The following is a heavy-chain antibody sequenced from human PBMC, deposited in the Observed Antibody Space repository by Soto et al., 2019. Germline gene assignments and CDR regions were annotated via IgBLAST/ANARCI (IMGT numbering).Heavy chain of an antibody. D-gene: IGHD1-26*01. CDR2: ISYDGSNK. CDR3: AKDGSRGWVTY. J-gene: IGHJ4*02. Sequence: GGSLRLSCAASGFTFSSYGMHWVRQAPGKGLEWVAVISYDGSNKYYADSVKGRFTISRDNSKNTLYLQMISLRAEDTAVYYCAKDGSRGWVTYCRQGTLVTVSS. V-gene: IGHV3-30*18. CDR1: GFTFSSYG.